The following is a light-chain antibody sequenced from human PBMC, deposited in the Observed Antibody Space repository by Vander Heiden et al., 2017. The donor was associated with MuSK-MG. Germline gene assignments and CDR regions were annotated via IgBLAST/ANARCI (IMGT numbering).Light chain of an antibody. CDR3: AAWDDSLSGPM. J-gene: IGLJ3*02. Sequence: SVLPQPPSASGSPGQRVTISCSGSSSNIGRNYVYWYQQLPGTAPKLLIYSNNQRPSGVPDRFSGSKSGTSASLAISGLRSEDEADYYCAAWDDSLSGPMFGGGTKLTVL. V-gene: IGLV1-47*02. CDR2: SNN. CDR1: SSNIGRNY.